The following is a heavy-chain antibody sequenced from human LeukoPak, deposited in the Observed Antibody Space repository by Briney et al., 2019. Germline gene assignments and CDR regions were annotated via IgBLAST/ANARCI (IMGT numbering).Heavy chain of an antibody. V-gene: IGHV3-48*02. Sequence: GGSLRLSCAASGFTFSSYWMSWVRQAPGKGLEWVSYISSSSSYTNYADSVKGRFTISRDNAKNSLDLQMNSLRDEDTAVYYCATGNGWYDYWGQGTLVTVSS. CDR1: GFTFSSYW. CDR2: ISSSSSYT. D-gene: IGHD6-19*01. J-gene: IGHJ4*02. CDR3: ATGNGWYDY.